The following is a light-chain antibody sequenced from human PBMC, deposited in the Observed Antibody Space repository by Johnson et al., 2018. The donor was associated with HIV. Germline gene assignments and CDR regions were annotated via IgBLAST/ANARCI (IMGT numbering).Light chain of an antibody. CDR1: SSNIGNNY. V-gene: IGLV1-51*02. CDR2: END. CDR3: GTWDSSLSFYV. Sequence: QSVLTQPHSVSAAPGQKVTISCYGSSSNIGNNYVSWFQQLPGTAPKLLICENDKRPSGIPDRFSGSKSGTSATLGITGLQTGDEADYYCGTWDSSLSFYVFGTGTKVTVL. J-gene: IGLJ1*01.